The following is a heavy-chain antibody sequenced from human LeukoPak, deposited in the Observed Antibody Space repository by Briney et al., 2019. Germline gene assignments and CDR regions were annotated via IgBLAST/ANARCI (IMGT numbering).Heavy chain of an antibody. CDR1: GGSISSYY. CDR3: ARHYIPPPHYFDY. J-gene: IGHJ4*02. Sequence: PSETLSLTCTVSGGSISSYYWSWVRQPPGKGLEWVAFIYYTGSTHYNPSLKSRVTVSVDTSKNQFSLKLSAVTAADTAVYYCARHYIPPPHYFDYWGQGTLLTVSS. CDR2: IYYTGST. V-gene: IGHV4-59*08.